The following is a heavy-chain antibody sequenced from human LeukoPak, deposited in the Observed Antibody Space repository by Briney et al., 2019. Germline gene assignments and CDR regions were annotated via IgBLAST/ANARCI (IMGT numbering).Heavy chain of an antibody. D-gene: IGHD3-3*01. CDR3: ARDKYDFWSGYPDNWFDP. J-gene: IGHJ5*02. Sequence: SVKVSCKASGGTFSSYTISWVRQAPGQGLEWMGRIIPILGIANYAQKFQGRVTITADKSTSTAYMGLSSLRSEDTAVYYCARDKYDFWSGYPDNWFDPWGQGTLVTVS. V-gene: IGHV1-69*04. CDR2: IIPILGIA. CDR1: GGTFSSYT.